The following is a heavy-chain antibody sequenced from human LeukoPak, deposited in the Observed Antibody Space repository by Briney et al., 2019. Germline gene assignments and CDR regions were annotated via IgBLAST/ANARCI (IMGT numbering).Heavy chain of an antibody. Sequence: KPSETLSLTCAVYGGSFSGYYWSWIRQPPGKGLEWIESIFYSGSTYYNPSLKRRVTISVDTSKNQFSLKLSSVTAADTAVYYCARAGSGSYYAGHYYYAMDVWGQGTTVTVSS. CDR3: ARAGSGSYYAGHYYYAMDV. J-gene: IGHJ6*02. V-gene: IGHV4-34*12. CDR1: GGSFSGYY. D-gene: IGHD3-10*01. CDR2: IFYSGST.